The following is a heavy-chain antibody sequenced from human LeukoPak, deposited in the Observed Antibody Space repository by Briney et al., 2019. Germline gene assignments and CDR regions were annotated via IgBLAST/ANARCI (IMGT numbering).Heavy chain of an antibody. J-gene: IGHJ5*02. D-gene: IGHD3-10*01. CDR2: MSPNSGNT. Sequence: GASVKVSCKASAYTFTSYNINWVRQATGQGLEWMGWMSPNSGNTGYAQKFQGRVTMTRNTSISTAYMELSSLTSEDSAVYYCARDGSGSYYDRGWFDPWGQGTLVTVSS. CDR3: ARDGSGSYYDRGWFDP. CDR1: AYTFTSYN. V-gene: IGHV1-8*01.